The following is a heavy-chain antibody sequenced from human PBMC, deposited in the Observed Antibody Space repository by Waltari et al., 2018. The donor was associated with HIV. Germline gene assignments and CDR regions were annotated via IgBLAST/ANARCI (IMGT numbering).Heavy chain of an antibody. CDR3: AGIVVAEAAQFDT. V-gene: IGHV4-31*01. D-gene: IGHD2-15*01. Sequence: QVQLQESGPGLVKPSQTLSLTCTVSGGSISSGGYYWSWIRQHPGKGLEWIGYIYYRGSTYYHPSLKSPLTIAVDTSKNQFSLHLSSVTAADTAVYYCAGIVVAEAAQFDTWRQGTLVTVSS. CDR1: GGSISSGGYY. CDR2: IYYRGST. J-gene: IGHJ4*02.